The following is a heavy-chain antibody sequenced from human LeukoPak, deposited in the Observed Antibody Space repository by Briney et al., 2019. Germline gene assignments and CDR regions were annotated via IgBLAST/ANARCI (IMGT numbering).Heavy chain of an antibody. V-gene: IGHV3-7*01. CDR2: IKEDGSEK. CDR3: ARDRTGNDY. CDR1: GFTFSSYW. D-gene: IGHD1-1*01. J-gene: IGHJ4*02. Sequence: GGSLRLSCAASGFTFSSYWMSWIRQAPGKGLEWVANIKEDGSEKYYVDSVRGRFTISRDNAKNSLSLQMNSLRAEDTAVYYCARDRTGNDYWGQGALVTVSS.